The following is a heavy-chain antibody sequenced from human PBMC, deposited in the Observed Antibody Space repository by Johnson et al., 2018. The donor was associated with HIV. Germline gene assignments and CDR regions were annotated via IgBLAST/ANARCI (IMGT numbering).Heavy chain of an antibody. CDR3: ARDGVGYSSLKDAFDI. J-gene: IGHJ3*02. D-gene: IGHD6-6*01. V-gene: IGHV3-30*04. CDR2: MSYDGSNK. CDR1: GFTFSSYP. Sequence: QVQLVESGGGVVQPGRSLRLSCAASGFTFSSYPMHWVRQAPDKGLEWVALMSYDGSNKYYADSVKGRFTISRDNSKNTLYLQMNSLRAEDTAVYYCARDGVGYSSLKDAFDIWGQGTMVTVSS.